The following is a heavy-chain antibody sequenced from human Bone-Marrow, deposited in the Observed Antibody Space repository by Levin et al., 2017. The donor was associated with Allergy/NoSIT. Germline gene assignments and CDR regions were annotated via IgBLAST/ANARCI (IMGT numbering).Heavy chain of an antibody. D-gene: IGHD1-1*01. Sequence: SETLSLTCTVSGGSISNGGYYWSWLRQLPGKGLEWIGYIYYTGTKNYNPSLKSRLSISVDTSRNQFSLKLTSVTAADSAVYYCATERGATVNYYYYYYMDVWGKGTTVTVSS. CDR3: ATERGATVNYYYYYYMDV. J-gene: IGHJ6*03. CDR2: IYYTGTK. V-gene: IGHV4-31*03. CDR1: GGSISNGGYY.